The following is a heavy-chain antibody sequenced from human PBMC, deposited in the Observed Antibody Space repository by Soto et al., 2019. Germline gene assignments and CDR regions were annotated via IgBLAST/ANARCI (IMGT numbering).Heavy chain of an antibody. CDR2: IWYDGSNK. CDR3: ARDLNYYGSGSYLDY. D-gene: IGHD3-10*01. CDR1: GFTFSSYG. J-gene: IGHJ4*02. Sequence: GGSLRLSCAASGFTFSSYGMHWVRQAPGKGLEWVAVIWYDGSNKYYADSVKGRFTISRDNSKNTLYLQMNSLRAEDTAVYYCARDLNYYGSGSYLDYWGQGTLVTGSS. V-gene: IGHV3-33*01.